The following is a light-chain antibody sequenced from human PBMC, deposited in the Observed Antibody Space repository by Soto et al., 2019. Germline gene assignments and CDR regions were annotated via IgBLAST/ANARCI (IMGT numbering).Light chain of an antibody. CDR2: EVS. CDR3: CSYTSSSIDYV. J-gene: IGLJ1*01. Sequence: QSALTQPASVSGSPGQSITISCTGTSSDVGGYNYVSWYQQHPGKAPKLMIYEVSNRPSGVSNRFSGSKSGNTASLTISGLQAEDEADYYCCSYTSSSIDYVFGTGPKLTVL. V-gene: IGLV2-14*01. CDR1: SSDVGGYNY.